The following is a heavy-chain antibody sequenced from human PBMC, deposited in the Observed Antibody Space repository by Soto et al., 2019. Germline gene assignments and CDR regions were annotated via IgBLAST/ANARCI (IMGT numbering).Heavy chain of an antibody. CDR3: ARYNSYAIDY. CDR2: IHYSGTT. J-gene: IGHJ4*02. CDR1: GTSISSYY. V-gene: IGHV4-59*01. Sequence: SETLSLTCTVSGTSISSYYWRWIRQPTGKGLEWIANIHYSGTTNYNPSLASRVTLSVDTSKNQFSLKMTSVTAADRAMYFCARYNSYAIDYWGRGTLVTVSS. D-gene: IGHD2-8*01.